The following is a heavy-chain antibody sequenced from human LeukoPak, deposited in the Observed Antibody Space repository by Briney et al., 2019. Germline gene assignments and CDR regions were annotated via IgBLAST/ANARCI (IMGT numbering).Heavy chain of an antibody. CDR1: GFTFSSYW. V-gene: IGHV3-74*01. CDR3: ARMASGGYYDY. J-gene: IGHJ4*02. Sequence: GGSLRLSCAASGFTFSSYWMHWVRHAPGKGLVWVSRTNNDGSITSSADSVKGRFTISRDNAKNTLYLQMNSLRAEDTAVYFCARMASGGYYDYWGQGTLVTVSS. CDR2: TNNDGSIT. D-gene: IGHD1-26*01.